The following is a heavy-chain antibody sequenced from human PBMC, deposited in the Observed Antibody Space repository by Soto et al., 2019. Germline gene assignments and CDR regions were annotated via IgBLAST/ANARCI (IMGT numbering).Heavy chain of an antibody. CDR1: GGSFSGYY. Sequence: SETLSLTCAVYGGSFSGYYWSWIRQPPGKGLEWIGEINHSGSTNYNPSLKSRVTISVDTSKNQFSLKLSSVTAADTAVCYCARDYYDSSGGASWFDPWGQGTLVTVSS. D-gene: IGHD3-22*01. J-gene: IGHJ5*02. CDR2: INHSGST. CDR3: ARDYYDSSGGASWFDP. V-gene: IGHV4-34*01.